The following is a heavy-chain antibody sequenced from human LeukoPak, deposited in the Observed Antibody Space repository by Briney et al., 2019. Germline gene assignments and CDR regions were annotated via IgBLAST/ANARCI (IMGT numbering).Heavy chain of an antibody. CDR3: ARGTVLCSGGSCCSGAFDI. J-gene: IGHJ3*02. CDR2: INHSGST. Sequence: SETLSLTCAVYGGSFSGYYWSWIRQPPGKGLEWIGEINHSGSTNYNPSLKSRVTISVDTSKNQFSLKLSSVTAADTAVYYCARGTVLCSGGSCCSGAFDIWGQGTMVTVSS. V-gene: IGHV4-34*01. CDR1: GGSFSGYY. D-gene: IGHD2-15*01.